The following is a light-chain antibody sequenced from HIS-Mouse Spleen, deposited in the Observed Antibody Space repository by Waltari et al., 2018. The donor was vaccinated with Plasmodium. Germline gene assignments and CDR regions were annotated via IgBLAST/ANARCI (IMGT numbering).Light chain of an antibody. V-gene: IGLV5-45*03. CDR3: MIWHSSAWV. Sequence: QAVLTQPSSLSASPGASASPTCTLRSGINVGTYRIYWYQQKPGSPPQYHLRYKSDSDKQQGSGVPSRFSGSKDASANAGILLISGLQSEDEADYYCMIWHSSAWVFGGGTKLTVL. CDR1: SGINVGTYR. CDR2: YKSDSDK. J-gene: IGLJ3*02.